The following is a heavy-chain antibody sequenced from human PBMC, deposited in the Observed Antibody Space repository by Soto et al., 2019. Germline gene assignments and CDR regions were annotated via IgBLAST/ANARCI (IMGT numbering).Heavy chain of an antibody. CDR1: GGSFSGYY. CDR2: INHSGST. V-gene: IGHV4-34*01. J-gene: IGHJ4*02. CDR3: ARGPLPGRHFDC. Sequence: SETLSLTCAVYGGSFSGYYCSWIRQPPGKGLEWIGEINHSGSTNYNPSLKSRVTISVDTSKNQFSLKLSSVSAADTAVYYCARGPLPGRHFDCWGQGTLVTVSS.